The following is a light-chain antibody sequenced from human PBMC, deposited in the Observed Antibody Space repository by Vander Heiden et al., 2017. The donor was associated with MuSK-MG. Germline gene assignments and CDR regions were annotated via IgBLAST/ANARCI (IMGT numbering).Light chain of an antibody. V-gene: IGKV1-NL1*01. CDR2: AAS. J-gene: IGKJ1*01. CDR1: QGISNS. CDR3: QQYVSAPPST. Sequence: DIPMTQSPSSLSVSVGDRVTITCRASQGISNSLAWYQQKAGQAPRLLLYAASRLESGVPSRFSGSGSETEYTLTISSLQPEDFATYYCQQYVSAPPSTFGPEAKVDIK.